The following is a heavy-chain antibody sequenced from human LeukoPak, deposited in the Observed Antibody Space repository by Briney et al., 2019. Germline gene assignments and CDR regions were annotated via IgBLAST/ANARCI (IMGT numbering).Heavy chain of an antibody. CDR2: IYHSGST. J-gene: IGHJ4*02. CDR3: AREYSTSSEGDYFDY. CDR1: GASITTYY. Sequence: SETLSLICTVSGASITTYYWTWIRQPPGKGLEWIGYIYHSGSTNYNPSLKSRVTISLDTSRNQFSLRLSSVTAADTAVYFCAREYSTSSEGDYFDYWGQGSLVTVSS. D-gene: IGHD6-6*01. V-gene: IGHV4-59*01.